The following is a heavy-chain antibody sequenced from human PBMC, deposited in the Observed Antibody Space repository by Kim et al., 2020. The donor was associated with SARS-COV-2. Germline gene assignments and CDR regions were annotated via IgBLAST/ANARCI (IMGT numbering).Heavy chain of an antibody. CDR3: ASGGVLRYLESGAFDI. D-gene: IGHD3-9*01. CDR2: MNPNSGNT. J-gene: IGHJ3*02. CDR1: GYTFTSYD. V-gene: IGHV1-8*01. Sequence: ASVKVSCKASGYTFTSYDINWVRQATGQGLEWMGWMNPNSGNTGYAQKFQGRVTMTRNTSISTAYMELSSLRSEDTAVYYCASGGVLRYLESGAFDIWGQGTMVTVSS.